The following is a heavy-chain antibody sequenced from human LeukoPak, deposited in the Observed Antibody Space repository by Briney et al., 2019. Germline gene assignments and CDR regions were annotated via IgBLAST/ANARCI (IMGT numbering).Heavy chain of an antibody. CDR1: GYIFTSYG. Sequence: GASVKVSCKASGYIFTSYGISWVRQAPGQGLEWMGWISAYNGNTNYAQKLQGRVTITRNTSISTAYMELSSLRSEDTAVYYCARGLEGSTLWFGEWRYFDYWGQGTLVTVSS. V-gene: IGHV1-18*01. D-gene: IGHD3-10*01. CDR3: ARGLEGSTLWFGEWRYFDY. CDR2: ISAYNGNT. J-gene: IGHJ4*02.